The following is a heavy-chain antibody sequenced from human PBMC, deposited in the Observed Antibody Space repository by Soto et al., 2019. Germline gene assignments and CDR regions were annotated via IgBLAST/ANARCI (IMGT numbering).Heavy chain of an antibody. V-gene: IGHV4-30-2*01. CDR2: IYHSGST. D-gene: IGHD2-21*02. J-gene: IGHJ5*02. Sequence: QLQLQESGSGLVKPSQTLSLTCAVSGGSISSGGYSWRWIRQPPGKGLEWIGYIYHSGSTYYNPSLKSRVTISVDRSKNQFSLKLSSVTAADTAVYYCASVTVETKKFDPCGQGTLVTVSS. CDR3: ASVTVETKKFDP. CDR1: GGSISSGGYS.